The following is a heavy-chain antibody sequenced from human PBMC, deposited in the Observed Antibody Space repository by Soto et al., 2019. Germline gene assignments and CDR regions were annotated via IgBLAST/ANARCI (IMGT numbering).Heavy chain of an antibody. CDR3: ARDAGSWGY. J-gene: IGHJ4*02. CDR2: ISSSSSTI. D-gene: IGHD3-10*01. V-gene: IGHV3-48*02. CDR1: GFTFSDYS. Sequence: EVQLVASGGGLVQPGGPLRPSGAAPGFTFSDYSMDWVRQPPGKGLEWVSYISSSSSTIYYADSVKGRFTISRDNAKNSLYLQMNSLRDEDTAVYYCARDAGSWGYWGQGTLVTVSS.